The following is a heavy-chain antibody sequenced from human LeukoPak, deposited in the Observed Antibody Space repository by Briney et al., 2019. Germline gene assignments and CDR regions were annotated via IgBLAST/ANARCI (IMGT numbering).Heavy chain of an antibody. J-gene: IGHJ4*02. D-gene: IGHD5-12*01. CDR1: GFTFRSYW. CDR3: ARVEYSGWNLEY. V-gene: IGHV3-7*01. Sequence: GGSLRLSCAASGFTFRSYWMSWVRQAPGKGLEWVTNINQGGSVQYYMDSVKGRFTISRDDAKNSLYVQMNSLRDEDTAVYYCARVEYSGWNLEYWGQGTLVTVSS. CDR2: INQGGSVQ.